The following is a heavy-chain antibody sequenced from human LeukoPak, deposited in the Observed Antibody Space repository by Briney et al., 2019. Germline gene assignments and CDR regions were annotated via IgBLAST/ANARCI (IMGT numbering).Heavy chain of an antibody. D-gene: IGHD3-10*01. V-gene: IGHV3-9*01. Sequence: GGSLRLSCAASGFTFDYYAMHWVRQAPGKGLEWVSGISWNSGSIGYADSVKGRFTISRDNAKNSLYLQMNSLRAEDTALYYCAKAYGSGGGYYYYGMDVWGQGTTVTVSS. CDR2: ISWNSGSI. CDR3: AKAYGSGGGYYYYGMDV. J-gene: IGHJ6*02. CDR1: GFTFDYYA.